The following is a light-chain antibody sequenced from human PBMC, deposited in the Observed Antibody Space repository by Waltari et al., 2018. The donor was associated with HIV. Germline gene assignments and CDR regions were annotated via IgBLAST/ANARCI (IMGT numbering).Light chain of an antibody. J-gene: IGLJ3*02. V-gene: IGLV1-40*01. CDR3: QSYVSSVNVV. Sequence: QSVLTQPPSVSGAPGQTVTISCTGSSSNIGAAYDVHWYQQVPGTAPKLLIYAPPTRPSGVPDRFSGSKSGTSASLAISGLQTEDEADYYCQSYVSSVNVVFGGGTRVTVL. CDR1: SSNIGAAYD. CDR2: APP.